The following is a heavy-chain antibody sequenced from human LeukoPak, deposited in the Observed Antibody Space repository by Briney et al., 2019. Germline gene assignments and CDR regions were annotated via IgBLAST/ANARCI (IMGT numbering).Heavy chain of an antibody. CDR2: IYPGDSDT. Sequence: GESLEISCKGSGYSFTSYWIGWVRQMPGKGLEWMGIIYPGDSDTRYSPSFQGQVTISADKSISTAYLQWSSLKASDTAMYYCARQRDILTGYWYYFDYWGRGTLVTVSS. V-gene: IGHV5-51*01. CDR1: GYSFTSYW. CDR3: ARQRDILTGYWYYFDY. D-gene: IGHD3-9*01. J-gene: IGHJ4*02.